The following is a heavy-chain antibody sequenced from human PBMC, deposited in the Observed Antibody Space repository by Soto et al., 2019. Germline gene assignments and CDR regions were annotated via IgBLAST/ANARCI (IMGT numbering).Heavy chain of an antibody. Sequence: TGGSLRLSCAASGFTFSSYSMNWVRQAPGKGLEWVSYISIGSSTIYYADSVKGRFTISRDNAKNSLSLQMNSLRDEDTAVYYCARDNGMAGSFDPWGQGTLVTVSS. CDR3: ARDNGMAGSFDP. J-gene: IGHJ5*02. V-gene: IGHV3-48*02. CDR1: GFTFSSYS. D-gene: IGHD2-8*01. CDR2: ISIGSSTI.